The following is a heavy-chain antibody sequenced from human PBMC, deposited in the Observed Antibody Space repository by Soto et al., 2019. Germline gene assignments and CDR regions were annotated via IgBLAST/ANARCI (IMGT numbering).Heavy chain of an antibody. CDR1: GFTFSSYG. V-gene: IGHV3-30*03. D-gene: IGHD6-19*01. CDR3: ARGSGSSFDY. J-gene: IGHJ4*02. CDR2: ISYDGSNK. Sequence: GGSLRLSCAASGFTFSSYGMHWVRQAPGKGLEWVAVISYDGSNKYYADSVKGRFTISRDNAKNSLFLQMNSLRVEDTAVYYCARGSGSSFDYWGQGTLVTVSS.